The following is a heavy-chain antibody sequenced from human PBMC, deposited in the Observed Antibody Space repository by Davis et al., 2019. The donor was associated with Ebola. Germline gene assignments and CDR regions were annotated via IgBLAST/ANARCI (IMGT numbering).Heavy chain of an antibody. J-gene: IGHJ3*02. CDR3: ARLGIAARPGAFDI. CDR1: GGTFSSYA. Sequence: SVKVSCKASGGTFSSYAISWVRQAPGQGLEWMGRIIPILGIANYAQKFQGRVTITADKSTSTVYMELSSLRSEDTAVYYCARLGIAARPGAFDIWGQGTMVTVSS. D-gene: IGHD6-6*01. CDR2: IIPILGIA. V-gene: IGHV1-69*04.